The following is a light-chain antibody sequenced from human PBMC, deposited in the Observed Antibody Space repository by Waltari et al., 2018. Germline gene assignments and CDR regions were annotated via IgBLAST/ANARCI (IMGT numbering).Light chain of an antibody. CDR3: YQHSSGYS. CDR2: SAS. J-gene: IGKJ2*03. V-gene: IGKV3-11*01. CDR1: QSVSSY. Sequence: VILTQSPATLSLSPVERATLSCRASQSVSSYLAWYQQKPGQAPRLLIHSASSRATGIPDRFSGSGSGTEFTLTISSLEPEDVGVYHCYQHSSGYSFGQGTKVEIK.